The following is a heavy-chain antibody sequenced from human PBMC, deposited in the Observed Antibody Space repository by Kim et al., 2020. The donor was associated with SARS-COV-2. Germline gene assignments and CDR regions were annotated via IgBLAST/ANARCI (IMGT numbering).Heavy chain of an antibody. CDR2: INLGGST. CDR3: ARVVVAGPRYFYGMDV. CDR1: GGSFSGYY. Sequence: SETLSLTCAVYGGSFSGYYCSWIRQSPGKGLEWIGEINLGGSTNYNPSLKSRATISVDTSKNQFSLKLISVTAADAAVYYCARVVVAGPRYFYGMDVWGQGTTVTVSS. D-gene: IGHD2-15*01. J-gene: IGHJ6*02. V-gene: IGHV4-34*01.